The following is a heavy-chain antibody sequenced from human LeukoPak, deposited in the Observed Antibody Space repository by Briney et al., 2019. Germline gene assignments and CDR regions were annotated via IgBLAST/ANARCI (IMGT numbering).Heavy chain of an antibody. V-gene: IGHV3-11*01. CDR2: ISSSGSTI. Sequence: GGSLRLSCAASGFTFSDYYMSWIRQAPGKGLEWVSYISSSGSTIYYADSVKGRFTISRDNAKNSLYLQMNSLRAEDTAVYYCASLPSGWYEGPPPDYWGQGTLVTVSS. CDR3: ASLPSGWYEGPPPDY. CDR1: GFTFSDYY. J-gene: IGHJ4*02. D-gene: IGHD6-19*01.